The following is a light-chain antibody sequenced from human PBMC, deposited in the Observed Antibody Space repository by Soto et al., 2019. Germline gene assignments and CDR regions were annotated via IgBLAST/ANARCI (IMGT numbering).Light chain of an antibody. V-gene: IGLV2-8*01. CDR3: SSYAGRNTYVV. CDR1: SSDVGGYNY. J-gene: IGLJ2*01. Sequence: QSALTQPPSASGSPGQSVTISCTGTSSDVGGYNYVSWYQQHPGKAPKLMIYEVNKRPSGVPDRFSGSKSGNAASLTVSGLQAEDEADYYCSSYAGRNTYVVFGGGTQLTVL. CDR2: EVN.